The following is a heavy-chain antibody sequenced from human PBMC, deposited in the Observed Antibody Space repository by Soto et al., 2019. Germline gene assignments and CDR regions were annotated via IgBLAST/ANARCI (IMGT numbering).Heavy chain of an antibody. V-gene: IGHV3-49*04. CDR3: TRQQLFFDY. CDR1: GFTFDDYA. Sequence: GGSLRLSCTTSGFTFDDYAMSWVRQAPGKGLEWVGFIRSKPYGGTTVYAASVKGRFSISRDNSKSIAYLQMNSLKTEDTAVYYCTRQQLFFDYWGQGTQVTVSS. D-gene: IGHD6-13*01. J-gene: IGHJ4*02. CDR2: IRSKPYGGTT.